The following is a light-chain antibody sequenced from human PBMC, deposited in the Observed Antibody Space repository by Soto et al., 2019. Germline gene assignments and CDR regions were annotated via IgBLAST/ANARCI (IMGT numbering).Light chain of an antibody. CDR3: KQSKSFPLT. V-gene: IGKV1-12*01. Sequence: DIQMTQSPSPPSASVGDRVTITCRASQPINRWLAWYQQKPGKAPKLLIYAASSLHTGVPLRFSGSGSGTDFSLTISSLQPEDFATYYCKQSKSFPLTFGGGTKVDIK. CDR1: QPINRW. CDR2: AAS. J-gene: IGKJ4*01.